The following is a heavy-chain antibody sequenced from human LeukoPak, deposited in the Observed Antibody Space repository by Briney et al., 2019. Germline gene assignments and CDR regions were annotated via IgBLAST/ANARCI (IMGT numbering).Heavy chain of an antibody. CDR1: GFTVSSSH. V-gene: IGHV3-66*01. D-gene: IGHD3-16*02. Sequence: GGSLRLSCAASGFTVSSSHVSWVRQAPGKGLEWVSVIYTGGNTYYGDSVKGRFTISRDISKNTLYLQMNNLRAEDTAVYYCARGGELSSFDSWGQGTLVTVSS. CDR2: IYTGGNT. J-gene: IGHJ4*02. CDR3: ARGGELSSFDS.